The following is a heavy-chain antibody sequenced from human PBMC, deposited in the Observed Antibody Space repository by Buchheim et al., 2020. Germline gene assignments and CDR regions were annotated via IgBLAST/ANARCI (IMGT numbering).Heavy chain of an antibody. J-gene: IGHJ6*02. CDR3: ARGGFGSSGWRYYYYDYGMDV. V-gene: IGHV1-8*01. Sequence: QVQLVQSGAEVKKPGASVKVSCKASGYTFTSYDINWVRQATGQGLEWMGWMNPNSGNTGYAQKFQGRVTMTRNTSISKATMELSRLRSEDTAVYYCARGGFGSSGWRYYYYDYGMDVWGQGTT. CDR1: GYTFTSYD. D-gene: IGHD6-19*01. CDR2: MNPNSGNT.